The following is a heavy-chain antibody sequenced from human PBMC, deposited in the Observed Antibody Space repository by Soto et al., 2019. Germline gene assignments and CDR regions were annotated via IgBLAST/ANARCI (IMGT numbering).Heavy chain of an antibody. J-gene: IGHJ4*02. CDR1: GGSFSGYY. CDR2: INHSGST. Sequence: QVQLQQWGAGLLKPSETLSLTCAVYGGSFSGYYWSWIRQPPGKGLEWIGEINHSGSTNYNPSLKSRVTISVDTSKNQFSLKLSSVTAADTAVYYCASTRITIFGVVRGYFDYWGQGTLVTVSS. CDR3: ASTRITIFGVVRGYFDY. D-gene: IGHD3-3*01. V-gene: IGHV4-34*01.